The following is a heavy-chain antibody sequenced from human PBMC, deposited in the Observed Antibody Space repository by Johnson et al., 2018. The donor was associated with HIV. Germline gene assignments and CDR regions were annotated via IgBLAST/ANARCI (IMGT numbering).Heavy chain of an antibody. CDR3: ARSKDCSGGSCPDAFDI. D-gene: IGHD2-15*01. CDR1: GFTVSSNY. V-gene: IGHV3-66*01. J-gene: IGHJ3*02. Sequence: VQLVESGGGLVQPGGSLRLSCAASGFTVSSNYMSWVRQAPGKGLEWVSVIYSGGSTYYTDSVKGRFTISRDNSKNRLYLQMNSLRVEDTAVYYCARSKDCSGGSCPDAFDIWGQGTMVIVSS. CDR2: IYSGGST.